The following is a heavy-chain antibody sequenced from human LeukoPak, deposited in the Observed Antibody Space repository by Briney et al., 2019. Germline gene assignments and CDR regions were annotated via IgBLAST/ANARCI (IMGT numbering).Heavy chain of an antibody. Sequence: GGSLRLSCAASGFTVSSNYMSWVRQAPGKGLEWVSVIYSGGSTYYADSVKGRFTISRHNSKNTLYLQMNSLRAEDTAVYYCAKPRELRYFDWSPRHWGQGTLVTVSS. J-gene: IGHJ4*02. CDR2: IYSGGST. CDR1: GFTVSSNY. CDR3: AKPRELRYFDWSPRH. D-gene: IGHD3-9*01. V-gene: IGHV3-53*04.